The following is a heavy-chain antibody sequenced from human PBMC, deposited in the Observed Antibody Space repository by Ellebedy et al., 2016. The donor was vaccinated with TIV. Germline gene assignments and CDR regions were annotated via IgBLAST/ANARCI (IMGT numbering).Heavy chain of an antibody. V-gene: IGHV4-4*02. CDR1: GASITVDHW. J-gene: IGHJ6*02. CDR2: IYLTGST. Sequence: SETLSLTXSVSGASITVDHWLSWVRQPPGKGLEWIGEIYLTGSTDYNPSLKSRVTISVDTSKNQFSLNLTSVTAADTALYYCARALAGSNKVTYHFGMDVWGQGTTVTVS. CDR3: ARALAGSNKVTYHFGMDV. D-gene: IGHD2-21*02.